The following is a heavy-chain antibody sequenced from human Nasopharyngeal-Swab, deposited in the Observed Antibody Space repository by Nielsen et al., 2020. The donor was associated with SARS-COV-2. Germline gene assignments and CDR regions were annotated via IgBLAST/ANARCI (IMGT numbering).Heavy chain of an antibody. D-gene: IGHD3-16*01. V-gene: IGHV3-21*01. CDR1: GFVFSIDG. Sequence: GESLKISCAAYGFVFSIDGMNWVRQAPGKGLEWVSSISSRSSNIYYADSVKGRFTISRDNAKNSLYLQMNSLRAEDTAVYYCARDIGGGRYGSDYWGQGTLVTVSS. CDR2: ISSRSSNI. CDR3: ARDIGGGRYGSDY. J-gene: IGHJ4*02.